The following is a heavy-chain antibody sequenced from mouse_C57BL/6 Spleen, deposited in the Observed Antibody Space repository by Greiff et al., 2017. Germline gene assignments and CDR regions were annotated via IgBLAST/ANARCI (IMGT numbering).Heavy chain of an antibody. D-gene: IGHD2-4*01. CDR3: ASRDDYDAPGFAC. Sequence: QVQLQQPGAELVKPGASVKMSCKASGYTFTSYWITWVKQRPGQGLEWIGDIYPGSGSTNYNEKFKSKATLTVDTSSSTAYMQLSSLTSEDSAVYDCASRDDYDAPGFACWGQGTLVTVAA. CDR2: IYPGSGST. J-gene: IGHJ3*01. V-gene: IGHV1-55*01. CDR1: GYTFTSYW.